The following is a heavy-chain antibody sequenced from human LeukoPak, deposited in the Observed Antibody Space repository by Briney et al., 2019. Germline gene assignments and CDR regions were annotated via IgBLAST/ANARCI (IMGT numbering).Heavy chain of an antibody. CDR3: ARDGLSNNWYEFDY. V-gene: IGHV3-33*01. CDR1: GFSFSSYD. Sequence: GGSLRLSCAASGFSFSSYDMHWVRQAPGKGLEWVAVIWHDGTNKYYADSVKGRFTISRDNSKNTLFLQMNSLRAEDTAVYYCARDGLSNNWYEFDYWGQGALVTVSS. D-gene: IGHD1-1*01. J-gene: IGHJ4*02. CDR2: IWHDGTNK.